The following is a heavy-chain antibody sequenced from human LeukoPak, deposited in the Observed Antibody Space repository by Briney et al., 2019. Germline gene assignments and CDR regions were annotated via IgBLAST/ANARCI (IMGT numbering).Heavy chain of an antibody. D-gene: IGHD3-3*01. V-gene: IGHV4-34*01. Sequence: SETLSLTCAVYGGSFSGYYWSWIRQPPGKGLEWIGEINHSGSTNYNPSLKSRVTISVDTSKNQFSLKLSSVTAADTAVYYCARDWRGWGQGTLVTVSS. CDR1: GGSFSGYY. J-gene: IGHJ4*02. CDR2: INHSGST. CDR3: ARDWRG.